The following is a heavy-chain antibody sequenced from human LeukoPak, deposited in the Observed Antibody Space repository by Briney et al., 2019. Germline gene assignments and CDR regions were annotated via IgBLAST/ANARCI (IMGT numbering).Heavy chain of an antibody. Sequence: ASETLSLTCTVSGDSISSGDYYWSWIRQPAGKGLEWIGRISSSGSTNYNPSLKSRVTISVDTSKNQFSLKLTSVTAADTAVYYCAREPISKADAFDIWGQGTMVTVSS. J-gene: IGHJ3*02. D-gene: IGHD3-9*01. CDR1: GDSISSGDYY. CDR3: AREPISKADAFDI. CDR2: ISSSGST. V-gene: IGHV4-61*02.